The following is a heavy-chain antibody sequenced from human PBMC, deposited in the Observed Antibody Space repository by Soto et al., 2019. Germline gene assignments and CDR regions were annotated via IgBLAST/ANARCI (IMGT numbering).Heavy chain of an antibody. Sequence: EVQLVESGGGLVKPGGSLRLSSATSGFTFSSYTMNWDRQAPGKGLEWVSCISSSSAYIYYADSVKGRFTISRDNARNSLYLQMNSLRAEDTAVYYCTRDSYNDYYGLGSSSFDCWGQGALVTVSS. CDR3: TRDSYNDYYGLGSSSFDC. CDR1: GFTFSSYT. CDR2: ISSSSAYI. D-gene: IGHD3-10*01. V-gene: IGHV3-21*01. J-gene: IGHJ4*02.